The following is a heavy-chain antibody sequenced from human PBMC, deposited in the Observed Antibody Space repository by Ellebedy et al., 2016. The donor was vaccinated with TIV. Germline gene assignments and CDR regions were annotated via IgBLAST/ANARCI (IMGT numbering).Heavy chain of an antibody. Sequence: GESLKISCKGSGYSFTNYWIGWVRQMSGKGLEWMGIIYPGDSDTRYSPSFQGQVTISADKSINTAYLQWSSLKASDTAMYYCARPKMYYDSSGYQNRYFDLWGRGTLVTVSS. V-gene: IGHV5-51*01. CDR1: GYSFTNYW. CDR3: ARPKMYYDSSGYQNRYFDL. J-gene: IGHJ2*01. CDR2: IYPGDSDT. D-gene: IGHD3-22*01.